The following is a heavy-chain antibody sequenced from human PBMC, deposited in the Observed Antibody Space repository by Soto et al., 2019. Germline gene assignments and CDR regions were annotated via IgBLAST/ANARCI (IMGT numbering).Heavy chain of an antibody. CDR2: IYYSGST. D-gene: IGHD5-18*01. CDR3: AKTAAIGTAMVQFGMDV. J-gene: IGHJ6*02. V-gene: IGHV4-30-4*01. Sequence: TLSLTCTVSGGSISSGDYYWRWIRQPPGKGLEWIGYIYYSGSTYYNPSLKSRVTISVDTSKNQFSLKLSSVTAADTAVYYCAKTAAIGTAMVQFGMDVWGQGTTVTVSS. CDR1: GGSISSGDYY.